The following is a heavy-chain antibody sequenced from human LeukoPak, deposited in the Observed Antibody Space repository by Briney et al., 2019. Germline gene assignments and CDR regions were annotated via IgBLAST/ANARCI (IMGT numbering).Heavy chain of an antibody. CDR2: INPNSGGT. V-gene: IGHV1-2*02. D-gene: IGHD4-17*01. J-gene: IGHJ6*03. Sequence: ASVKVSCKASGYTFTGYYMHWVRQAPGQGLEWMGWINPNSGGTNYAQKFQGRVTMTRDTSISTAYMELSRLRSDDTAVYYCARADYGDPLRGWGYYYMDVWGKGTTVTISS. CDR1: GYTFTGYY. CDR3: ARADYGDPLRGWGYYYMDV.